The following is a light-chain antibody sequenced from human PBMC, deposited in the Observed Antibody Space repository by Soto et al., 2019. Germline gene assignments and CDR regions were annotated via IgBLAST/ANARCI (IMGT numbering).Light chain of an antibody. Sequence: DIQMTQSPATLSASVGDRVTITCRASQSISSWLAWYQQKPGKAPTVLIFDASSLESGVPSRFSGSGSATEFTLTISSLQPDDFATYYCQQYSTYPWTFGQGTKVDIK. CDR1: QSISSW. V-gene: IGKV1-5*01. CDR3: QQYSTYPWT. CDR2: DAS. J-gene: IGKJ1*01.